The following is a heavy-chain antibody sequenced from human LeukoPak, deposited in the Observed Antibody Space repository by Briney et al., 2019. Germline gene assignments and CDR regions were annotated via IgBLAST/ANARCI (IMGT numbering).Heavy chain of an antibody. J-gene: IGHJ4*02. CDR2: IHQHGSKE. D-gene: IGHD4-23*01. CDR3: QGSPTTVVTHHPDY. V-gene: IGHV3-7*01. CDR1: GFNFRAYW. Sequence: PGGSLRLSCTTSGFNFRAYWMGWVRQAPGKGLEWVANIHQHGSKENYVDSVKGRFTISRDNAKNSLYLQMNSLRAEDTAVYYCQGSPTTVVTHHPDYWGQGTLVTVSS.